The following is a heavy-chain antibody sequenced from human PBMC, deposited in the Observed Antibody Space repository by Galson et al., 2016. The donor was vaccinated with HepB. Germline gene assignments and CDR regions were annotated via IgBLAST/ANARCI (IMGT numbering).Heavy chain of an antibody. Sequence: SVKVSCKASGYTFNTYNMHWVRQAPGQGHEWMGITKPSGGNTIYAQKFQDRITMTRDTSTSTVYMELISLRSEDTAVYYCARELDHSFYFDYWGQGTLLTVPS. D-gene: IGHD1-14*01. J-gene: IGHJ4*02. V-gene: IGHV1-46*02. CDR1: GYTFNTYN. CDR2: TKPSGGNT. CDR3: ARELDHSFYFDY.